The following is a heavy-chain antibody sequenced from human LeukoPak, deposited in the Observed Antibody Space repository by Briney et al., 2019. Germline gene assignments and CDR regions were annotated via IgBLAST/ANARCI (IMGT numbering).Heavy chain of an antibody. CDR1: GGTFSSYA. V-gene: IGHV1-69*05. CDR2: IIPIFGTA. Sequence: SVKVSCKASGGTFSSYAISWVRQAPGQGLEWMGGIIPIFGTANYAQKFQGRVTITTDESTSTAYMELRSLRSEDTAVYYCARGVVVPAAMGADYWGQGTLVTVSS. J-gene: IGHJ4*02. CDR3: ARGVVVPAAMGADY. D-gene: IGHD2-2*01.